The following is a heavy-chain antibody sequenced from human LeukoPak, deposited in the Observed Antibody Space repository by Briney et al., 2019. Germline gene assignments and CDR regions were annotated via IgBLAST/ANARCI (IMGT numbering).Heavy chain of an antibody. CDR1: GFTFSSYG. CDR2: IRYDGSNK. V-gene: IGHV3-30*02. J-gene: IGHJ5*02. D-gene: IGHD1-14*01. Sequence: KPGGSLRLSCAASGFTFSSYGMHWVRQAPGKGLEWVAFIRYDGSNKYYADFVKGRFTISRDNSKNTLYLQMNSLRAEDTAVYYCARVTLATGWFDPWGQGTLVTVSS. CDR3: ARVTLATGWFDP.